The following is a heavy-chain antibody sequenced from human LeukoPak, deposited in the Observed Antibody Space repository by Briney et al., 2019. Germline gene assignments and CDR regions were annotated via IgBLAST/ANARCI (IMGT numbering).Heavy chain of an antibody. CDR1: GGSISSSSYY. J-gene: IGHJ5*02. V-gene: IGHV4-39*02. Sequence: SETLSLTCTVSGGSISSSSYYWGWIRQPPGKGLEWIGSIYYSGSTYYNPSLKSRVTISVGTSKNQFSLKLSSVTAADTAVYYCARDNSVRDEAWWFNPWGQGTLVTVSS. D-gene: IGHD5-24*01. CDR2: IYYSGST. CDR3: ARDNSVRDEAWWFNP.